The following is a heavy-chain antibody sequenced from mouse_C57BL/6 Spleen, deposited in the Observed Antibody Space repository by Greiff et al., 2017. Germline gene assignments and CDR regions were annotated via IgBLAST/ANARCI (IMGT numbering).Heavy chain of an antibody. V-gene: IGHV5-12*01. D-gene: IGHD2-14*01. CDR2: ISNGGGST. J-gene: IGHJ2*01. CDR1: GFTFSDYY. Sequence: EVQRVESGGGLVQPGGSLKLSCAASGFTFSDYYMYWVRQTPEKRLEWVAYISNGGGSTYYPDTVKGRFTISRDNAKNTLYLQMSRLKSEDTAMYYCARGYSLDYWGQGTTLTVSS. CDR3: ARGYSLDY.